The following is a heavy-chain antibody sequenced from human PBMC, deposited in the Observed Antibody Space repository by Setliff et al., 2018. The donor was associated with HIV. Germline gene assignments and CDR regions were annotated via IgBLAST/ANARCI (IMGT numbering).Heavy chain of an antibody. D-gene: IGHD5-18*01. CDR1: GFTFSTYS. V-gene: IGHV3-48*01. CDR3: ARREYNYVPRAFDL. CDR2: IYTSSSTI. Sequence: PGGSLRLSCVGSGFTFSTYSMSWVRQVPGKGLEWIAYIYTSSSTIHYGDSVKGRFTISRDNAKNSVYLQMNSLRAEDTAVYYCARREYNYVPRAFDLWGQGTMVTVSS. J-gene: IGHJ3*01.